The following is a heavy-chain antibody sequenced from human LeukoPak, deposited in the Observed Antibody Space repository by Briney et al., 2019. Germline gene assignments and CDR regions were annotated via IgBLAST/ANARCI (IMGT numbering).Heavy chain of an antibody. Sequence: LRLSCAASGFTFSSYEMNWVRQPPGKGLEWIGSSIYYSGTTYYNPSLKSRVTISVDTSKNQFSLKLSSVTAADTAVYYCARRRDYWVIDYWGQGTLVTVSS. D-gene: IGHD2-8*02. J-gene: IGHJ4*02. CDR2: SIYYSGTT. CDR3: ARRRDYWVIDY. V-gene: IGHV4-39*01. CDR1: GFTFSSYE.